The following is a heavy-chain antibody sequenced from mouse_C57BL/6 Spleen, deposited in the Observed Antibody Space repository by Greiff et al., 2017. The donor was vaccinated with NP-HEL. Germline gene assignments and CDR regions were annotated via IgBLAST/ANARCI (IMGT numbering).Heavy chain of an antibody. J-gene: IGHJ2*01. CDR3: ARDGYWGGY. D-gene: IGHD2-3*01. Sequence: EVQLQQSGPELVKPGASVKISCKASGYTFTDYYMNWVKQSHGKSLEWIGDINPNNGGTSYNQKFKGKATLTVDKSSSTAYMELRSLTSEDSAVYYCARDGYWGGYWGQGTTLTVSS. CDR2: INPNNGGT. CDR1: GYTFTDYY. V-gene: IGHV1-26*01.